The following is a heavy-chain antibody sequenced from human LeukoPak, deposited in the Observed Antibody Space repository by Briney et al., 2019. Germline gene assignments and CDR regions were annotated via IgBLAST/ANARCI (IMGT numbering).Heavy chain of an antibody. CDR3: ARGKVYSTDWYYFDY. CDR1: GLTLSNNY. V-gene: IGHV3-66*01. Sequence: GGSLRLSCAAAGLTLSNNYMSWVRQAPGKGLEWVSVIYSGGSTNYADSVKGRFTISRDNSKNTLFLQMNSLRAEGTAVYYCARGKVYSTDWYYFDYWGQGTLVTVSS. D-gene: IGHD6-19*01. J-gene: IGHJ4*02. CDR2: IYSGGST.